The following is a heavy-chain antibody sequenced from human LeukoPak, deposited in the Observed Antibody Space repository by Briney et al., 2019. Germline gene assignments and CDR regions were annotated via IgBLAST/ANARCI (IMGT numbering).Heavy chain of an antibody. J-gene: IGHJ4*02. Sequence: GGSLRLSCVGSGFTFGSYWMSWVRQAPGKGLEWVANIKHDGSDPYYADSVAGRFTISRDNAKNSLYLEMSSLRAEDAAVDFCVRHPGSYNVLAGYSYYFDYWGQGTLVTVSS. CDR3: VRHPGSYNVLAGYSYYFDY. CDR1: GFTFGSYW. CDR2: IKHDGSDP. D-gene: IGHD3-9*01. V-gene: IGHV3-7*01.